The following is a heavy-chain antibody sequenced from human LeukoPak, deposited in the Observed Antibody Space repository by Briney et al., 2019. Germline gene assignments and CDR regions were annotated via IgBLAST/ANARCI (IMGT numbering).Heavy chain of an antibody. Sequence: ASVKVSCKASGYTFISYGISWVRQAPGQGLEWMGWINPNSGGTNYAQKFQGWVTMTRDTSISTAYMELSRLRSDDTAVYYCARAWASPSLTLGMDVWGQGTTVTVSS. CDR3: ARAWASPSLTLGMDV. CDR2: INPNSGGT. J-gene: IGHJ6*02. D-gene: IGHD2-2*01. CDR1: GYTFISYG. V-gene: IGHV1-2*04.